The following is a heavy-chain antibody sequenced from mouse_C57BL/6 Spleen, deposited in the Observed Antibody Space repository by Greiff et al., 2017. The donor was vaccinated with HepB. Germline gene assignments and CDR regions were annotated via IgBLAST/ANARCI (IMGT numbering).Heavy chain of an antibody. CDR3: ARDCSSLYWYFDV. CDR2: TFYSGIT. V-gene: IGHV3-3*01. J-gene: IGHJ1*03. CDR1: GFSINSDCY. Sequence: EVKVVESGPSLVRPSQTLSLTCTVTGFSINSDCYWIWIRQFPGNKLEYTGYTFYSGITYYNPSLESRTYIMRDTSKNQFSLKLSSVTTEDTATYYCARDCSSLYWYFDVWGTGTTVTVSS. D-gene: IGHD1-1*01.